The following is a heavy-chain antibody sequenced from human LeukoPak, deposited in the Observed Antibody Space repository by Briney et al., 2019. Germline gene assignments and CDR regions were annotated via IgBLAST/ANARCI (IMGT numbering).Heavy chain of an antibody. CDR2: ISAYNGNT. CDR3: ARAAEDIVVVPAVLDAFDI. J-gene: IGHJ3*02. D-gene: IGHD2-2*01. CDR1: GYTFTSYG. V-gene: IGHV1-18*03. Sequence: ASVKVSCKASGYTFTSYGISWVRQAPGQGLEWMGWISAYNGNTNYAQKLQGRVTMTTDTSTSTAYMELRSLRSDDMAVYYCARAAEDIVVVPAVLDAFDIWGQGTMVTVSS.